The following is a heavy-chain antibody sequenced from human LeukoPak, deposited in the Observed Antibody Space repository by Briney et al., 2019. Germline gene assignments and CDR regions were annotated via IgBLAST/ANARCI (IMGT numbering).Heavy chain of an antibody. V-gene: IGHV5-51*01. J-gene: IGHJ4*02. Sequence: LGESLKISCRDSGYSFTNYWIGWVRQMPGKGLECMGIIHAADSHTKYSPSFQGQVTISVDKSISTAYLQWSGLKASDTAIYYCAGARNGDYRWDYWGQGTLVTVSS. CDR1: GYSFTNYW. D-gene: IGHD4-17*01. CDR2: IHAADSHT. CDR3: AGARNGDYRWDY.